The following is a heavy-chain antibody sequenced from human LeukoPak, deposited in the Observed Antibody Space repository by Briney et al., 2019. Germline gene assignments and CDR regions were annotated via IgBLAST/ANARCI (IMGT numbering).Heavy chain of an antibody. V-gene: IGHV4-59*01. J-gene: IGHJ3*02. CDR1: GGSISSYY. CDR2: IYYGGST. CDR3: ARDLRGGLDAFDI. Sequence: SETLSLTCTVSGGSISSYYWSWIRQPPGKGLEWIGYIYYGGSTNYNPSLKSRVTISVDTSKNQFSLKLSSVTAADTAVYYCARDLRGGLDAFDIWGQGTMVTVSS. D-gene: IGHD2-15*01.